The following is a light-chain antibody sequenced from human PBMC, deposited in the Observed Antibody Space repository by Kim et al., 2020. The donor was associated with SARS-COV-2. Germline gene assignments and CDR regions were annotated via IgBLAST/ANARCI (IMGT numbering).Light chain of an antibody. CDR1: QSISNY. V-gene: IGKV1-39*01. CDR2: YAS. J-gene: IGKJ1*01. Sequence: AYVGDRVTISCRESQSISNYLNWYQQKPGKVPKLLIYYASTLQSGVPSRFSGSGSGTDFTLTISSLQTEDFATYYCQQSYSTTWTFGQGTKVDIK. CDR3: QQSYSTTWT.